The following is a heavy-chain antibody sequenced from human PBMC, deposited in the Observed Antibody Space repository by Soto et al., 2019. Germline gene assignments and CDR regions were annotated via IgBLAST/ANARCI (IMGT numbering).Heavy chain of an antibody. J-gene: IGHJ4*02. D-gene: IGHD1-26*01. V-gene: IGHV3-23*01. CDR3: VGDSGYSGSLGAF. CDR2: ISGSADST. CDR1: GFTFSAYH. Sequence: EVQLLESGGGLVQSGGSLRLSCAASGFTFSAYHMTWVRQAPKKGLEWVSLISGSADSTYYADSVKGRFTISRDNSKNTLYLQMNSLRAEDTATYYCVGDSGYSGSLGAFWGQGALVTVAS.